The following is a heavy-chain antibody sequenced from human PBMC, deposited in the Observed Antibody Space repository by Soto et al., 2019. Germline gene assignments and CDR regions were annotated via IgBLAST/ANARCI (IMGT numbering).Heavy chain of an antibody. CDR2: IYYSGST. CDR1: GGSISSYY. V-gene: IGHV4-59*01. D-gene: IGHD6-13*01. Sequence: SETLSLTCTVSGGSISSYYWSWIRQPPGKGLEWIGYIYYSGSTNYNPSLKSRVTISVDTSKNQFSLKLSSVTAADTAVYYCARMIAVACISYDYHDVMSFSGQRSSVPGSS. J-gene: IGHJ6*02. CDR3: ARMIAVACISYDYHDVMSF.